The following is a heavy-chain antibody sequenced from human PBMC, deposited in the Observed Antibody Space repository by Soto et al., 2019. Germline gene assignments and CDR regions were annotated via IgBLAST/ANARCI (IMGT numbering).Heavy chain of an antibody. Sequence: ASVKVSCKASGYTFTGYYMHWVRQAPGQGLEWMGGIIPIFGTANYAQKFQGRVTITADESTSTAYMELSSLRSEDTAVYYCARDSLAATGTGTGDTYYYYGMDVWGQGTTVTVSS. CDR2: IIPIFGTA. J-gene: IGHJ6*02. V-gene: IGHV1-69*13. CDR1: GYTFTGYY. D-gene: IGHD1-1*01. CDR3: ARDSLAATGTGTGDTYYYYGMDV.